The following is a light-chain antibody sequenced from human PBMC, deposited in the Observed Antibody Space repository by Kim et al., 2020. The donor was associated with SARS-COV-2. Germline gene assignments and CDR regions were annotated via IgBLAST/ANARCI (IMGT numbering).Light chain of an antibody. CDR3: QAWDSSTVV. J-gene: IGLJ2*01. CDR1: TLGDKY. V-gene: IGLV3-1*01. CDR2: QDS. Sequence: SYELTQPPSVSVSAGQTASITCSGDTLGDKYACWYQQKPGQSPVLVIYQDSKRPSGIPERFSGSNSGNTATLTISGTQAMDEADYYCQAWDSSTVVFGGG.